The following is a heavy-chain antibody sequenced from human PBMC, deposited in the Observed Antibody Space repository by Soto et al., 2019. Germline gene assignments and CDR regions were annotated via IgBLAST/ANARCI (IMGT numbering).Heavy chain of an antibody. CDR1: GGSISSYY. J-gene: IGHJ6*02. CDR3: ARARYQLLHPYYYGMDV. Sequence: QVQLQESGPGLVKPSETLSLTCTVSGGSISSYYWSWIRQSPGKGLEWIGYIHYSGRTKSNPSLKSPVTISVDTSRNQVSLKLSSVTAADSAVYFCARARYQLLHPYYYGMDVWGQGTTVTVSS. D-gene: IGHD2-2*01. CDR2: IHYSGRT. V-gene: IGHV4-59*01.